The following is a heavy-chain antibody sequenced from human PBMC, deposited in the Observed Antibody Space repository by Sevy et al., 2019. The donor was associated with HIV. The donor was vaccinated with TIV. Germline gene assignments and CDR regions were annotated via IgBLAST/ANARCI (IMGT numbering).Heavy chain of an antibody. V-gene: IGHV3-30-3*01. CDR1: GFTFSSYA. D-gene: IGHD6-13*01. J-gene: IGHJ3*02. CDR2: ISYVGSNK. CDR3: ARERRARGTYSSSWYDPTGVDAFDI. Sequence: GGSLRLSCAASGFTFSSYAMHWVRQAPGKGLEWVAVISYVGSNKYYADSVKGRFTISRDNSKNTLYLQMNSLRAEDTAVYYCARERRARGTYSSSWYDPTGVDAFDIWGQGTMVTVSS.